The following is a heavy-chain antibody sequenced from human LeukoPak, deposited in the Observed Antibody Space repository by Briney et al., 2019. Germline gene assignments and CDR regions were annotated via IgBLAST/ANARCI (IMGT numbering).Heavy chain of an antibody. D-gene: IGHD6-19*01. CDR1: GFTFDDYG. V-gene: IGHV3-20*04. J-gene: IGHJ4*02. CDR2: IHWNSGST. Sequence: GGSLRLSCVASGFTFDDYGISWVRQAPGKGLEWVSRIHWNSGSTRYADSVKGRFTISRDNSKNTVYLQMNSLRAEDTAVYSCAKDQWLVLDYWGQGTLVTVSS. CDR3: AKDQWLVLDY.